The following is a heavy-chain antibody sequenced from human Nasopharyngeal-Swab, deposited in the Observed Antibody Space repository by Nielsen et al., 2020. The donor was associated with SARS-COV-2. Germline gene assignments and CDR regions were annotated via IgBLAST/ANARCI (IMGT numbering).Heavy chain of an antibody. CDR2: IKLHGTEK. Sequence: GESLKISCAASGFTFSNYWMTWVRQAPGKGLEWVANIKLHGTEKYYVGSVRGRFTISRDNAKNSLSLQMNSLRAEDTAVYYCAKDLVYTYDYNYYYGMDVWGQGTTVTVSS. CDR3: AKDLVYTYDYNYYYGMDV. CDR1: GFTFSNYW. D-gene: IGHD5-18*01. V-gene: IGHV3-7*03. J-gene: IGHJ6*02.